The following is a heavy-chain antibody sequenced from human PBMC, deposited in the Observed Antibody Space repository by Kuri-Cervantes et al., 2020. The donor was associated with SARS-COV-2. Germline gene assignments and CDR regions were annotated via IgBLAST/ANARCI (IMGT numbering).Heavy chain of an antibody. CDR2: IYTSGST. Sequence: SCTVSGGSISSGSYYWSWIRQPAGKGLEWIGYIYTSGSTNYNPSLKSRVTISVDTSKNQFSLKLSSVTAADTAVYYCASEWELRYWGQGTLVTVSS. CDR3: ASEWELRY. CDR1: GGSISSGSYY. V-gene: IGHV4-61*09. J-gene: IGHJ4*02. D-gene: IGHD1-26*01.